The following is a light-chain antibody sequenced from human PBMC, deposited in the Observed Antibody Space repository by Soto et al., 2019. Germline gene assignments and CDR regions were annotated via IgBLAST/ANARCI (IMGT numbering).Light chain of an antibody. CDR3: QQRSNWPT. CDR1: QSVRSK. Sequence: EIVLTQSPATLSLSPGETATLSCRASQSVRSKLAWYQQKPGQTPRLLIYAASIRATGVPARFSGSGSGTDFTLTISSLEPEDFAVYYCQQRSNWPTFGQGTRLEIK. V-gene: IGKV3-11*01. CDR2: AAS. J-gene: IGKJ5*01.